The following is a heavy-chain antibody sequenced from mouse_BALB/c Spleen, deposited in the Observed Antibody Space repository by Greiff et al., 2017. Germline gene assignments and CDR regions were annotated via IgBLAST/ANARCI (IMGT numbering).Heavy chain of an antibody. CDR2: INPSNGRT. Sequence: QVQLQQPGAELVKPGASVKLSCKASGYTFTSYWMHWVKQRPGQGLEWIGEINPSNGRTNYNEKFKSKATLTVDKSSSTAYMQLSSLTSEDSAVYYCARSDYYGSSYGYYAMDYWGQGTSVTVSS. CDR3: ARSDYYGSSYGYYAMDY. D-gene: IGHD1-1*01. V-gene: IGHV1S81*02. CDR1: GYTFTSYW. J-gene: IGHJ4*01.